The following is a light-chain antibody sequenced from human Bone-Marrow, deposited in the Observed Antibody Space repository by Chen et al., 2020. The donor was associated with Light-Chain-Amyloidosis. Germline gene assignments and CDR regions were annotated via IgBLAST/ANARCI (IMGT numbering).Light chain of an antibody. V-gene: IGKV3-15*01. CDR2: GAS. Sequence: EIVLTQSPATLSVYPGDRATLSCRANQNLGSILAWYQQKPGQSPRLLFYGASVRVPGTPARFSGSGYGTEFTLTISSLQSEDFAVYYCQQNTHWPFSFGPGTKVEI. CDR1: QNLGSI. J-gene: IGKJ3*01. CDR3: QQNTHWPFS.